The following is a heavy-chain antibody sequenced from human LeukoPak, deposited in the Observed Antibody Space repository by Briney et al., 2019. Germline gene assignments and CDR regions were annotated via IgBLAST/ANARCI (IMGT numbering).Heavy chain of an antibody. D-gene: IGHD2-15*01. J-gene: IGHJ4*02. CDR2: INPRDGGT. CDR3: AREGNRLLSKDLDY. CDR1: GYTFTDYY. Sequence: GASVKVSCKGSGYTFTDYYLHWVRQAPGQGLEWVGYINPRDGGTSSPPNFRGRVTMTTDASSSTVYMELSRLTSDDTAIYYCAREGNRLLSKDLDYWGQGTLVTVSS. V-gene: IGHV1-2*02.